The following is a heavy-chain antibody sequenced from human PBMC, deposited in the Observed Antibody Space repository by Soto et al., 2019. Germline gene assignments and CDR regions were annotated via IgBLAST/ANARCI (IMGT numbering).Heavy chain of an antibody. CDR3: ARDPHEGVYDY. D-gene: IGHD3-16*01. V-gene: IGHV1-2*02. CDR1: GYTFTGYY. Sequence: QVQLVQSGAEVKKPGASVKVSCKASGYTFTGYYLHWIRQAPGQGLEWMGWMRPDSGGANYAQKFQGRVSMTRDTSISTFYMELSRLRSDDTAVYYCARDPHEGVYDYWGQGTLVTVS. J-gene: IGHJ4*02. CDR2: MRPDSGGA.